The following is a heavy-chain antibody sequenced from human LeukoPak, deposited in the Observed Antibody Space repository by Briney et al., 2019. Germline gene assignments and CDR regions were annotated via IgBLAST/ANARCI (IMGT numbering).Heavy chain of an antibody. CDR3: ARDWFHAMDY. V-gene: IGHV3-74*01. CDR2: IRSDGSDT. D-gene: IGHD2/OR15-2a*01. J-gene: IGHJ4*02. Sequence: GGSLRLSCAASGFSFSDTWMHWVRQAPGKGLVWVSRIRSDGSDTRYAESVKGRFTISRDNAKNTLYLQMNSLRAEDTAVYYCARDWFHAMDYGGRGPGVTVSS. CDR1: GFSFSDTW.